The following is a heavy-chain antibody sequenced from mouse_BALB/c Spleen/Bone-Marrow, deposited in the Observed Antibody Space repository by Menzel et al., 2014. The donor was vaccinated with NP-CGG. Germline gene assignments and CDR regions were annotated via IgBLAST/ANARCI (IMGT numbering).Heavy chain of an antibody. CDR2: ISSGSSTI. Sequence: EVKVVESGGGLVQPGGSRKLSCAASGFTFSGSGMHWVRQAPEKGLEWVAYISSGSSTIFYADTVKGRFTISRDNPKNTLFLQMTSLRSEDTAMYYCTRGGNWEDFDYWGQGTTLTVSS. D-gene: IGHD4-1*01. V-gene: IGHV5-17*02. CDR3: TRGGNWEDFDY. CDR1: GFTFSGSG. J-gene: IGHJ2*01.